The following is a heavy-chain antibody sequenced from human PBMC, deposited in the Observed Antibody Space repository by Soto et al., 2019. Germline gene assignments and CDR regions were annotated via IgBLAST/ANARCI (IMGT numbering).Heavy chain of an antibody. CDR2: MNPNSGNT. CDR1: GYTFTSYD. Sequence: QVQLVQSGAEVKKPGASVKVSCKASGYTFTSYDINWVRQATGQGLEWMGWMNPNSGNTGYAQKFQGRVTMTRNTYISTAYMELSSLRSEDTAVYYCARPSITIFGVVEYYFDYWGQGTLVTVSS. J-gene: IGHJ4*02. D-gene: IGHD3-3*01. V-gene: IGHV1-8*01. CDR3: ARPSITIFGVVEYYFDY.